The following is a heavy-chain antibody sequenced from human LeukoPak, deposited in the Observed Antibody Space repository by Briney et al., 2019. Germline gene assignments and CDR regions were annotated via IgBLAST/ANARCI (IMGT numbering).Heavy chain of an antibody. CDR1: GFTFSAYA. CDR2: ISEDGGAR. J-gene: IGHJ4*02. D-gene: IGHD3-22*01. V-gene: IGHV3-23*01. CDR3: AKESLPHRGYYFDS. Sequence: GGSLRLSCAASGFTFSAYAMSWVRQAPGKGLEWASAISEDGGARLYADSVKGRFTISRDNSENTVSLQVNSLRAGDTAVYFCAKESLPHRGYYFDSWGRGTLITVSS.